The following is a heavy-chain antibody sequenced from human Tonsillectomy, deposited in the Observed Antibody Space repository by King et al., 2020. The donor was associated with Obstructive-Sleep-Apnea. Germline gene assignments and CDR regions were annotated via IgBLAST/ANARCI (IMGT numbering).Heavy chain of an antibody. CDR2: IFDDGNNK. CDR3: AREYYGSGTDAFDI. Sequence: VQLVESGGGVVQPGRSLRLSCAASGFTFTSYSMHWVRQAPGKGLAWVAVIFDDGNNKDYADSVTGRFTISRDNSDNTLYLQMNNLRADDTAIYYCAREYYGSGTDAFDIWGQGTRVTVSS. V-gene: IGHV3-30-3*01. J-gene: IGHJ3*02. D-gene: IGHD3-10*01. CDR1: GFTFTSYS.